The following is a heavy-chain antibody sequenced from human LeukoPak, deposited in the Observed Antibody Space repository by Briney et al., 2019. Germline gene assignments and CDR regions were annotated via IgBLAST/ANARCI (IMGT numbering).Heavy chain of an antibody. Sequence: SETLPLTSTVSAYSSSSGYYWGWIRQPPGKGLEWIGSIYHSGTTSYNPSHKSRVTISVDTSKNQISLNLSSVTAADTARYYCARVGSSGYWHYFDNWGQGALVTVSS. CDR1: AYSSSSGYY. J-gene: IGHJ4*02. D-gene: IGHD3-22*01. CDR3: ARVGSSGYWHYFDN. CDR2: IYHSGTT. V-gene: IGHV4-38-2*02.